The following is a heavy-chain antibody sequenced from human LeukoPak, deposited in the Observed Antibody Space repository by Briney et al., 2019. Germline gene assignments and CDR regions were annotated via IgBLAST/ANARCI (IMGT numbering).Heavy chain of an antibody. CDR3: ASSLLRMADLLPSHFDY. J-gene: IGHJ4*02. Sequence: SVKVSCKASGRGFTGLAVTWLRHVPGQGFEWIGRIIPIIDATHYAQKFQDRVTITADESTSTAYMELHSLRSEDTAVYFCASSLLRMADLLPSHFDYWGQGTLVTVSS. V-gene: IGHV1-69*11. CDR1: GRGFTGLA. CDR2: IIPIIDAT. D-gene: IGHD3-10*01.